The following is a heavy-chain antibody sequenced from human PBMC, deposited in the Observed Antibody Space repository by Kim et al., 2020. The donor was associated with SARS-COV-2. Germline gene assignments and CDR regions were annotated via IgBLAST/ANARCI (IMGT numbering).Heavy chain of an antibody. J-gene: IGHJ6*02. D-gene: IGHD3-16*01. CDR1: GGTFSSYA. CDR3: ARVGDPEPNTPFGRYGMDV. V-gene: IGHV1-69*13. CDR2: IIPIFGTA. Sequence: SVKVSCKASGGTFSSYAISWVRQAPGQGLEWMGGIIPIFGTANYAQKFQGRVTITADESTSTAYMELSSLRSEDTAVYYCARVGDPEPNTPFGRYGMDVWGQGTTVTVSS.